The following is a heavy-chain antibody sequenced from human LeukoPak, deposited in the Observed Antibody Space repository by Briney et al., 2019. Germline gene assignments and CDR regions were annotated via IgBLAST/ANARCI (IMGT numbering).Heavy chain of an antibody. CDR2: ISTSSSFI. Sequence: PGGSLRLSCAASGFTFSRHNMKWVRQTPGKGLEWVSSISTSSSFIYYADSVKGRFTISRDNARNSLYLEMNSLRAEDTAIYYCARNYDFWNSPQGCMDVWGKGTTVIVSS. D-gene: IGHD3/OR15-3a*01. CDR1: GFTFSRHN. V-gene: IGHV3-21*01. J-gene: IGHJ6*03. CDR3: ARNYDFWNSPQGCMDV.